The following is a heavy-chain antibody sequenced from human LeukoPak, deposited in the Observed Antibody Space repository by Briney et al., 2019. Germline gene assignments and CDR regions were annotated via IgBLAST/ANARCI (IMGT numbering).Heavy chain of an antibody. D-gene: IGHD3-22*01. CDR1: GYPFTSYG. J-gene: IGHJ4*02. CDR3: ARDSPGPYYYDSSGYPFDY. CDR2: ISAYNGNT. V-gene: IGHV1-18*01. Sequence: GASVKVSCKASGYPFTSYGISWVRQAPGQGLEWMGWISAYNGNTNYAQKLQGRVTMTTDTSTSTAYMELRSLRSDDTAVYYCARDSPGPYYYDSSGYPFDYWGQGTLVTVSS.